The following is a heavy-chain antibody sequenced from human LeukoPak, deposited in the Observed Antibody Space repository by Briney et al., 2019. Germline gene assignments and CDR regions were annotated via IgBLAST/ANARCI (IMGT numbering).Heavy chain of an antibody. Sequence: GGSLRLSCVSSGFTFNSYAINWVRQAPGKGLEWVSTISGSGDSTYYSDSVKGRFTISRDNSENTLYLQLNSLRAEDTAVYYCAKGGWGTVLDYWGQGTLVTVSP. V-gene: IGHV3-23*01. CDR3: AKGGWGTVLDY. CDR1: GFTFNSYA. CDR2: ISGSGDST. D-gene: IGHD3-16*01. J-gene: IGHJ4*02.